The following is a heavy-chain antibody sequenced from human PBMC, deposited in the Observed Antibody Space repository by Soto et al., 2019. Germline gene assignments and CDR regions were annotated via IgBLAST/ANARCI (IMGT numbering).Heavy chain of an antibody. J-gene: IGHJ6*02. CDR1: GGSISSSSYY. D-gene: IGHD1-1*01. CDR2: IYYSGST. V-gene: IGHV4-39*01. CDR3: ERRSGGISSPTGANWNDPGMEL. Sequence: SETLSLTCTVSGGSISSSSYYWGWIRQPPGKGLEWIGSIYYSGSTYYNPSLKSRVTISVETSKNQFSLKLSSVTAADTAVYYCERRSGGISSPTGANWNDPGMELWGQGTTVT.